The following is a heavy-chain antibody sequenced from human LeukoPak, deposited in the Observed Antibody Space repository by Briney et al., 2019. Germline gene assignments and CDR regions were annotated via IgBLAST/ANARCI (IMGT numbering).Heavy chain of an antibody. Sequence: SETLSLTCAVYGGSFSGYYWSWIRQPPGKGLEWIGEINHSGSTNYNPSLKSRVTISVDTSKNQFSLKLSSVTAADTAVYYCARISYYDSSGPIFYFDYWGQGTLVTASS. V-gene: IGHV4-34*01. CDR2: INHSGST. CDR3: ARISYYDSSGPIFYFDY. J-gene: IGHJ4*02. CDR1: GGSFSGYY. D-gene: IGHD3-22*01.